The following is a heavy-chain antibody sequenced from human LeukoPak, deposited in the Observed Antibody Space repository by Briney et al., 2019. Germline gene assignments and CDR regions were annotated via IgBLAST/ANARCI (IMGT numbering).Heavy chain of an antibody. CDR2: IYYSGST. Sequence: PSETLSLTCTVSGGSISGYYWSWIRQPPGKGLEWVGYIYYSGSTNYNPSLKSRVTISVDTSKNQFSLKLSSVTAADTAVYYCARDRGYSDYVADYWGQGTLVTVSS. V-gene: IGHV4-59*12. CDR3: ARDRGYSDYVADY. J-gene: IGHJ4*02. D-gene: IGHD4-11*01. CDR1: GGSISGYY.